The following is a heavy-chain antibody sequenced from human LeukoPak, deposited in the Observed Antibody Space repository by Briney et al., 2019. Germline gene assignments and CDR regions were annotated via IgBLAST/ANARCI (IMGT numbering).Heavy chain of an antibody. D-gene: IGHD3-10*01. V-gene: IGHV4-39*01. CDR1: GGSLSSSSYY. Sequence: SETLSLTCTVSGGSLSSSSYYWGWDPQPPRKGLGWIGGIYYSGSTYYNPSLKSRVTISVDTSKNQFSLKLSSVTAADTAVYYCARKFSGPKLLWFGEHQGAAFDIWGQGTMVTVSS. CDR3: ARKFSGPKLLWFGEHQGAAFDI. CDR2: IYYSGST. J-gene: IGHJ3*02.